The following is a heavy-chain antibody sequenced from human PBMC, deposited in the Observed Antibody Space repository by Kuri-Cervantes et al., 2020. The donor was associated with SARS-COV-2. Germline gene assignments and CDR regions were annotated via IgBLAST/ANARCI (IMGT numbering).Heavy chain of an antibody. CDR3: TTLIDY. Sequence: GESLKISWQVFGFLFSASAVHGVRQGSGKGLEWVGRVRSKANNYATGYAASVTGRFTISRDDSKNMAYLQMNSLKTEDTAVYYCTTLIDYWGQGALVTVSS. CDR1: GFLFSASA. CDR2: VRSKANNYAT. J-gene: IGHJ4*02. V-gene: IGHV3-73*01.